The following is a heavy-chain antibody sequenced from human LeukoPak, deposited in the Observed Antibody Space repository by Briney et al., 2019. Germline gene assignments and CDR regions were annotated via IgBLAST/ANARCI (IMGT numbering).Heavy chain of an antibody. CDR3: ARPLYSSSWEGAFDI. Sequence: SETLSLTCTVSGGSISSSSYYWGWIRQPPGKGLEWIGSSYYSGSTYYNPSLKSRVTISVDTSKNQFSLKLSSVTAADTAVYYCARPLYSSSWEGAFDIWGQGTMVTVSS. CDR2: SYYSGST. V-gene: IGHV4-39*01. CDR1: GGSISSSSYY. D-gene: IGHD6-13*01. J-gene: IGHJ3*02.